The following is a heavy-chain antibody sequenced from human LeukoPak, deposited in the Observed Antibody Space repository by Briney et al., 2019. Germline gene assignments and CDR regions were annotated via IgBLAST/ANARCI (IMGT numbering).Heavy chain of an antibody. CDR2: IYYSGST. CDR1: GGSISSGGYY. V-gene: IGHV4-31*03. CDR3: AKDWAGYSSSWYYFDY. Sequence: PSQTLSLTCTVSGGSISSGGYYWSWIRQHPGKGLEWIGYIYYSGSTYYNPSLKSRVTILVDTSKNQFSLKLSSVTAADTAVYYCAKDWAGYSSSWYYFDYWGQGTLVTVSS. D-gene: IGHD6-13*01. J-gene: IGHJ4*02.